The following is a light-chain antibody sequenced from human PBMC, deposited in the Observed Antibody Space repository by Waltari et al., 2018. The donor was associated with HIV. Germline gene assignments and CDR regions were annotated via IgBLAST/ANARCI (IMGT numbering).Light chain of an antibody. Sequence: SYELTHPPSVSVSPGLTASITSYGDTLGDNSACWYQQKPGQSPVLVIYQDSKRPSGIPERFSGSNSGNTATLTISGTQAMDEADYYCQAWDSSTYVVFGGGTKLTVL. CDR3: QAWDSSTYVV. CDR1: TLGDNS. V-gene: IGLV3-1*01. J-gene: IGLJ2*01. CDR2: QDS.